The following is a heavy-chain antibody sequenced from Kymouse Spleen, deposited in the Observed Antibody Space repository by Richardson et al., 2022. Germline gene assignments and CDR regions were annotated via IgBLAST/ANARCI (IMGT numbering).Heavy chain of an antibody. Sequence: EVQLVESGGGLVQPGGSLRLSCAASGFTFSSYWMHWVRQAPGKGLVWVSRINSDGSSTSYADSVKGRFTISRDNAKNTLYLQMNSLRAEDTAVYYCARDLSYSYGYGYYYYGMDVWGQGTTVTVSS. CDR1: GFTFSSYW. CDR2: INSDGSST. D-gene: IGHD5-18,IGHD5-18*01. J-gene: IGHJ6*02. V-gene: IGHV3-74*01. CDR3: ARDLSYSYGYGYYYYGMDV.